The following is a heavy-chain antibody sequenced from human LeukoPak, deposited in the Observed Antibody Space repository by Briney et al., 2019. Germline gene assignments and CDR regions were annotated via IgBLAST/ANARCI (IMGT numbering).Heavy chain of an antibody. V-gene: IGHV4-59*01. D-gene: IGHD5-18*01. J-gene: IGHJ4*02. CDR2: IYYSGST. CDR3: ARVGYTYGPFDY. CDR1: CGSISRYY. Sequence: SETLSLTCTVSCGSISRYYWSWIRQPPGKGLEWIGYIYYSGSTNYNPSLKSRVTISVDTSKNQFSLKLSSVTAVDTAVYYCARVGYTYGPFDYWGQGTLVTVSS.